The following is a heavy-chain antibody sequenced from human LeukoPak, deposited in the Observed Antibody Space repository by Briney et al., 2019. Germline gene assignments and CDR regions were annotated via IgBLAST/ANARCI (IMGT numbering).Heavy chain of an antibody. CDR1: GFTFSNYE. V-gene: IGHV3-48*03. J-gene: IGHJ4*02. D-gene: IGHD4-17*01. Sequence: PGGSLRLSCIASGFTFSNYELNWVRQAPGKGLEWVSHISSSGNTMHYADSVKGRFTISKDNAKNSLYLQMNSLRAEDTAVYYCARAESGHYDFDYWGQGTLVTVSS. CDR2: ISSSGNTM. CDR3: ARAESGHYDFDY.